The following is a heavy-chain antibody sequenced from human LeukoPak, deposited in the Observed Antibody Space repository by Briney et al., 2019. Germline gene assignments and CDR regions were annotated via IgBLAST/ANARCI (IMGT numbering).Heavy chain of an antibody. J-gene: IGHJ4*02. Sequence: GASVKVSCKASGYSITNYAILWVRQAPGQGLEWMGWINTNTEKSTYAPGFRGRYVFSLDSSVNTAYLQISSLKAEDTALYYCATGGGYRFAYWGQGTLVTVSS. CDR2: INTNTEKS. V-gene: IGHV7-4-1*02. CDR1: GYSITNYA. CDR3: ATGGGYRFAY. D-gene: IGHD6-25*01.